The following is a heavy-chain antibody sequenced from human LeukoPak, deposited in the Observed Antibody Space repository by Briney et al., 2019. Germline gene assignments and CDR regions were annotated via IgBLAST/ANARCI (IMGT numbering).Heavy chain of an antibody. V-gene: IGHV4-34*01. CDR2: INHSGST. CDR1: GGSFSGYY. Sequence: SETLSLTCAVYGGSFSGYYWSWIRQPPGKGLEWIGEINHSGSTNYNPSLKSRVTISVDTSKNQFSLKLSSVTAADTAVYYCARGRNYYGSGMFRDGEFDPWGQGTLVTVSS. D-gene: IGHD3-10*01. CDR3: ARGRNYYGSGMFRDGEFDP. J-gene: IGHJ5*02.